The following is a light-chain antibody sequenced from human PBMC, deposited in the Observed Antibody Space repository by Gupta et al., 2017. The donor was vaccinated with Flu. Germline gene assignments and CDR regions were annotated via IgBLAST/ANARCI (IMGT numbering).Light chain of an antibody. CDR3: HSGDNSGTYVV. J-gene: IGLJ2*01. CDR2: KEI. Sequence: GKTAKNTGSGGEFAKKYASWYQQKPGQAPVLLIYKEIERHSGIPERFSASSSVTTVTLTISGVQAEDEADYYCHSGDNSGTYVVFGGGTKSTVL. CDR1: EFAKKY. V-gene: IGLV3-25*01.